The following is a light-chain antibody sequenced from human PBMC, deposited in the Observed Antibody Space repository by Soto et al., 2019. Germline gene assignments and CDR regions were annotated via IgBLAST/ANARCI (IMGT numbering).Light chain of an antibody. CDR2: KAS. Sequence: DIQMTQSPSTLSASVGDRVTITCRASQSISSWLAWYQQKPGKAPKLLLYKASSLESGVPSRFSGSGSGTEFTITISSLQPDAFATYYCQRYNTYPFTFGPGTKVDIK. V-gene: IGKV1-5*03. CDR3: QRYNTYPFT. J-gene: IGKJ3*01. CDR1: QSISSW.